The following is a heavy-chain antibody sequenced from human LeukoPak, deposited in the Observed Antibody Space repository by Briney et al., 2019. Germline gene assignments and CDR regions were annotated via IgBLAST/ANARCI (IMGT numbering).Heavy chain of an antibody. CDR3: ARGGWELRTDDAFDI. CDR1: GFTVSRNY. V-gene: IGHV3-66*01. J-gene: IGHJ3*02. CDR2: IYSGGGT. D-gene: IGHD1-26*01. Sequence: GGSLRLSCAASGFTVSRNYMSWVRQDPGKGLEWVSVIYSGGGTYYADSVRGRFTISRDNSKNTVYLQMNSLRAEDTAVYYCARGGWELRTDDAFDIWGQGTMVTVSS.